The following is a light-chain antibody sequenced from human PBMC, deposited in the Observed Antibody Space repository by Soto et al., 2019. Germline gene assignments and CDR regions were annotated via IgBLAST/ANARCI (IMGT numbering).Light chain of an antibody. CDR3: QQANSFPIT. V-gene: IGKV1-12*01. Sequence: DIQMTQSPSSVSASVGDRVTITCRASQDILSWLAWYQQKPGEAPRLLIYASSNLQSGVPSRFSGSGSGTVFTLTISSLQPEDFATCYCQQANSFPITFGPGTRLDIK. CDR2: ASS. CDR1: QDILSW. J-gene: IGKJ3*01.